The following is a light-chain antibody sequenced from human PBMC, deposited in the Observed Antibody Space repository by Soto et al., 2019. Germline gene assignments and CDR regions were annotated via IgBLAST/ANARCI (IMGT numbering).Light chain of an antibody. Sequence: DIQMPQSPSSLSTSVGDRVTITCRASQYINNDVNWYQQKPGKAPNLLIFAAYNLQSGVQSRFSGSGSGTDFILTISILQPEDFATYYCQQSYSTPPYTFGQGTKLDMK. CDR3: QQSYSTPPYT. CDR1: QYINND. J-gene: IGKJ2*01. CDR2: AAY. V-gene: IGKV1-39*01.